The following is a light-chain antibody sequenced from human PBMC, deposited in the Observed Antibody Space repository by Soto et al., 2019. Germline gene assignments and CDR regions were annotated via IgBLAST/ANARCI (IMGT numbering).Light chain of an antibody. CDR2: KAS. CDR1: QSISTS. J-gene: IGKJ4*01. V-gene: IGKV1-5*03. CDR3: QRYKSYPVT. Sequence: DIQMTQSPSTLSASAGDRVTITCRASQSISTSLAWYQQKPGKAPNVLIYKASSLQTGVPSRFSGRGAGTEFSLTISSLQPDDFATYYCQRYKSYPVTFGGGNKVVIK.